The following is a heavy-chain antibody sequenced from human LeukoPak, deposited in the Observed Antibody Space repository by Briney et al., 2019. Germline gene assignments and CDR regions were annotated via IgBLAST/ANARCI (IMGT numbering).Heavy chain of an antibody. D-gene: IGHD3-22*01. Sequence: SETLSLTCTVSGGSISSSSDYWGWIRQPPGKGLEWIGSIYYSGSTNYNPSLKSRVTISVDTSKNQFSLKLSSVTAADTAVYYCARGADSSGYYSIFYFDYWGQGTLVTVSS. CDR1: GGSISSSSDY. V-gene: IGHV4-39*07. CDR2: IYYSGST. CDR3: ARGADSSGYYSIFYFDY. J-gene: IGHJ4*02.